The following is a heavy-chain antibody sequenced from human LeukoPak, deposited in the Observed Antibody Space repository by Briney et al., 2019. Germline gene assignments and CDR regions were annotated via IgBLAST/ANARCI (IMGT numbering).Heavy chain of an antibody. CDR2: MSGSGYYT. J-gene: IGHJ6*03. Sequence: GGSLRLSCAASGLAFSDCAMIWVRQAPGKGLEWVSAMSGSGYYTYYVESVKGRFTISRDNSKNTLYLHMNSLRADDTAVYYCAKMEGQRLYDYCMDVWGRGTTVTVSS. D-gene: IGHD3-3*01. V-gene: IGHV3-23*01. CDR1: GLAFSDCA. CDR3: AKMEGQRLYDYCMDV.